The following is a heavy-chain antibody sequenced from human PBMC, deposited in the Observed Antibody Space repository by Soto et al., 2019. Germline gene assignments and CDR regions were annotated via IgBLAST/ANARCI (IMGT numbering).Heavy chain of an antibody. V-gene: IGHV4-30-2*01. Sequence: SETLSLTCAVSGGSISSGGYSWSWIRQPPGKGLEWIGYIYHSGSTYYNPSLKSRVTISVDRSKNQFSLKLSSVTAADTAVYYCARERGGSVVADTKTNWFDPWGQGTLVTVSS. CDR3: ARERGGSVVADTKTNWFDP. CDR1: GGSISSGGYS. D-gene: IGHD2-15*01. J-gene: IGHJ5*02. CDR2: IYHSGST.